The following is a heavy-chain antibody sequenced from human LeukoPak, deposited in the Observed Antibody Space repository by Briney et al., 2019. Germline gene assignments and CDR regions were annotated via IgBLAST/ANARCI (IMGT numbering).Heavy chain of an antibody. Sequence: RASVKVSCKTSGYTFTTYFIHWVRQAPGQGLEWMGWISPNSGGTHYAEKFQGRVTMTRETSISTAYMELSRLRSDDTAVYFCARPKLHLGELSIIMDYWGQGALVTVSS. CDR1: GYTFTTYF. J-gene: IGHJ4*02. V-gene: IGHV1-2*02. CDR3: ARPKLHLGELSIIMDY. CDR2: ISPNSGGT. D-gene: IGHD3-16*02.